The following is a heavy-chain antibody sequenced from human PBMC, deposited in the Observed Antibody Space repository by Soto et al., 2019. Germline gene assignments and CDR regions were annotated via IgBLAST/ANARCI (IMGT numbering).Heavy chain of an antibody. V-gene: IGHV1-46*01. Sequence: QVQLVQSGAEVKKPGASVKISCKASGYTFTSYYMHWVRQAPGQGLEWMGIINPSGGSINYAQKLQGRVAMTRDTSTSTVYMEPNSLRSEDTAVYYCARPPYPGRINAVCYPLDYWGQGTLVTVSS. CDR1: GYTFTSYY. J-gene: IGHJ4*02. D-gene: IGHD2-8*01. CDR2: INPSGGSI. CDR3: ARPPYPGRINAVCYPLDY.